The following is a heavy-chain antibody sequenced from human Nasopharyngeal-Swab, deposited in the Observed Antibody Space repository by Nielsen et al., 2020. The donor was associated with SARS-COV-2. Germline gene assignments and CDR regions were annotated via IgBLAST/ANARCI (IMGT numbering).Heavy chain of an antibody. CDR1: GGTFSSYA. V-gene: IGHV1-18*01. CDR3: ARASLGEKNWFDP. CDR2: ISAYNGNT. D-gene: IGHD3-16*01. J-gene: IGHJ5*02. Sequence: ASVKVSCKASGGTFSSYAINWVRQAPGQGLEWMGWISAYNGNTNYAQKLQGRVTMTTDTSTSTAYMELRSLRSDDTAVYYCARASLGEKNWFDPWGQGTLVTVSS.